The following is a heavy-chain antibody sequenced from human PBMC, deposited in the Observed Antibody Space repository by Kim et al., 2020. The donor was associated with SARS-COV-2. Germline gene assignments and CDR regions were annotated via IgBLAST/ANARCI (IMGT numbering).Heavy chain of an antibody. D-gene: IGHD3-10*01. Sequence: GGSLRLSCAASGFSLGGYAMFWVRQPPGKGLEWVSFSGSFGGFTDYIDSVKGRFTISRDNRQNSLYLQMNSLRSEDTALYYCVKDLAGVPDLWGQGPRVTVLS. V-gene: IGHV3-43*02. J-gene: IGHJ1*01. CDR3: VKDLAGVPDL. CDR2: SGSFGGFT. CDR1: GFSLGGYA.